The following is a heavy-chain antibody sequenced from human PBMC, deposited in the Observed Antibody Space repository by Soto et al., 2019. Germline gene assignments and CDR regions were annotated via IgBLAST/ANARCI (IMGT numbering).Heavy chain of an antibody. Sequence: QVQLVQSGAEVKKPGSSVKVSCQASGGTFSNYAINWVRQAPGQGLEWMGRIIPILDIANYAQKFRGRVTITADKSTSTASMELSSLRSEDTAVYYCASALKGGGNTQYYLDYWGQGTLVAVSS. V-gene: IGHV1-69*02. D-gene: IGHD2-15*01. CDR1: GGTFSNYA. J-gene: IGHJ4*02. CDR3: ASALKGGGNTQYYLDY. CDR2: IIPILDIA.